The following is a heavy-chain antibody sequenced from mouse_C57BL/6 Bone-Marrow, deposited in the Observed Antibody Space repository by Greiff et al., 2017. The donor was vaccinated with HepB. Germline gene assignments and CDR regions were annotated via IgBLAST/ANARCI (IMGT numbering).Heavy chain of an antibody. CDR1: GYTFTGYW. CDR2: ILPGSGST. D-gene: IGHD1-1*01. J-gene: IGHJ1*03. CDR3: ARWGNITTVVKWYFDV. Sequence: QVQLQQSGAELMKPGASVKLSCKATGYTFTGYWIEWVKQRPGHGLEWIGEILPGSGSTNYNEKFKGKATFTADTSSNTAYMQLSSLTTEDSAIYYCARWGNITTVVKWYFDVWGTGTTVTVSS. V-gene: IGHV1-9*01.